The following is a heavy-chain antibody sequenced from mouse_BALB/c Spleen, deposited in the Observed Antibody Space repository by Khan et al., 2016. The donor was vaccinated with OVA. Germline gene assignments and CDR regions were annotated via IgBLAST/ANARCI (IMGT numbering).Heavy chain of an antibody. CDR1: GFSLTNYG. Sequence: VQLKQSGPGLVAPSQSLSITCTISGFSLTNYGVHWVRQPPGKGLEWLVVIWSDGSATYNSALKSRLSISKDNSKKQVFLKMNSLQTDDTAMYYCVRQPYYHYYIMDYWGQGTSVTVSS. V-gene: IGHV2-6-1*01. CDR3: VRQPYYHYYIMDY. CDR2: IWSDGSA. D-gene: IGHD2-10*01. J-gene: IGHJ4*01.